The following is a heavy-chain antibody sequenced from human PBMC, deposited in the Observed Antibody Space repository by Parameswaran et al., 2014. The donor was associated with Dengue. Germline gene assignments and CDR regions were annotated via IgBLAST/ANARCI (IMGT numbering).Heavy chain of an antibody. J-gene: IGHJ4*02. CDR2: INHSGST. CDR3: ARGLGRGKQWLVRRYYFDY. Sequence: PGKGLEWIGEINHSGSTNYNPSLKSRVTISVDTSKNQFSLKLSSVTAADTAVYYCARGLGRGKQWLVRRYYFDYWGQGTPGHRLL. D-gene: IGHD6-19*01. V-gene: IGHV4-34*01.